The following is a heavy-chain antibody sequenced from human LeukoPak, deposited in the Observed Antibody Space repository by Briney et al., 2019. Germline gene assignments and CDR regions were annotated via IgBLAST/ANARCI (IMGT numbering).Heavy chain of an antibody. Sequence: PGGSLRLSCAASGFTFSSYWMHWVRQAPGEGLVWVSRINSDGSSTSYADSVKGRFTISRDNAKNTLYLQMNSLRAEDTAVYYCASSGTYSSSNYWGQGTLVTVSS. J-gene: IGHJ4*02. CDR1: GFTFSSYW. V-gene: IGHV3-74*01. CDR2: INSDGSST. CDR3: ASSGTYSSSNY. D-gene: IGHD6-6*01.